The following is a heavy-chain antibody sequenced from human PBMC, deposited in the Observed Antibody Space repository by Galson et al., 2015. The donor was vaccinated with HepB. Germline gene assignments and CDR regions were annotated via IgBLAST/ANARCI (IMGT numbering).Heavy chain of an antibody. Sequence: SVKVSCKVSGYTLTELSMHWVRQAPGKGLEWMGGFDPEDGETIYAQKFQGRVTMTEDTSTDTAYMELSSLRSEDTAVYYCATDILYNWNDGDYFDYWGQGTLVTVSS. CDR2: FDPEDGET. V-gene: IGHV1-24*01. J-gene: IGHJ4*02. D-gene: IGHD1-20*01. CDR3: ATDILYNWNDGDYFDY. CDR1: GYTLTELS.